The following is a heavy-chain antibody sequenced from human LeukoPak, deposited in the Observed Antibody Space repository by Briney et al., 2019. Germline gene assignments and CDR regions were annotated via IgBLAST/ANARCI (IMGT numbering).Heavy chain of an antibody. Sequence: SETLFLTCTVSGGSISSYYWSWIRQPPGKGLEWIGYIYYSGSTNYNPSLKSRVTISVDTSKNQFSLKLSSVTAADTAVYYCARRQEGPYYGFWSGYYWFDPWGQGTLVTVSS. CDR1: GGSISSYY. V-gene: IGHV4-59*01. J-gene: IGHJ5*02. D-gene: IGHD3-3*01. CDR2: IYYSGST. CDR3: ARRQEGPYYGFWSGYYWFDP.